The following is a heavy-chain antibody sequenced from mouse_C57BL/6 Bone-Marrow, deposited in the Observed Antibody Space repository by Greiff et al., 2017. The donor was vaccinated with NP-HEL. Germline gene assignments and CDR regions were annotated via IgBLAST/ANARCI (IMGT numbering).Heavy chain of an antibody. Sequence: VKLQQPGAELVRPGSSVKLSCKASGYTFTSYWMHWVKQRPIQGLEWIGNIDPSDSETHYNQKFKDKATLTVDKSSSTAYMQLSSLTSEDSAVYYGARGTYYYGSSPWFAYWGQGTLVTVSA. CDR3: ARGTYYYGSSPWFAY. D-gene: IGHD1-1*01. CDR1: GYTFTSYW. J-gene: IGHJ3*01. CDR2: IDPSDSET. V-gene: IGHV1-52*01.